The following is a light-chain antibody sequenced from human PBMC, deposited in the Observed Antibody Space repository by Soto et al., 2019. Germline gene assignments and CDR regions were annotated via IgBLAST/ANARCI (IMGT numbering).Light chain of an antibody. CDR1: RSNIGSNS. CDR2: GNS. CDR3: QSYDSRLSGWV. Sequence: QSVLTQSPSASGTPGQRVTMSCSGSRSNIGSNSVSWYQQLPGTVPKLLIYGNSNRPSGVPDRFSCSKSGTSASLAITGLQAEDEADYYCQSYDSRLSGWVFGGGTKLTVL. J-gene: IGLJ3*02. V-gene: IGLV1-40*01.